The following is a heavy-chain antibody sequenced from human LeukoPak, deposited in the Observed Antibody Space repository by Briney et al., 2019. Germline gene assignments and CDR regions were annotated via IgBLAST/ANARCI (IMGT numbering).Heavy chain of an antibody. CDR2: IYYSGST. CDR1: VGSISSYY. CDR3: ARVGKAKDILTGHYHSVHFDY. V-gene: IGHV4-59*01. J-gene: IGHJ4*02. Sequence: PSETLSLTCTVSVGSISSYYWSWIRQPPGKGLEWIGYIYYSGSTNYNPSLKSRVTISVDTSKNHFSLKLSSVTAADTAVYYCARVGKAKDILTGHYHSVHFDYWGQGTLVTVSS. D-gene: IGHD3-9*01.